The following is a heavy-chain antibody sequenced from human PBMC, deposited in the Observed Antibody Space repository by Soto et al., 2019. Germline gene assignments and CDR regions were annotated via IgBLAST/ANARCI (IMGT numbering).Heavy chain of an antibody. CDR1: GFKFDEND. Sequence: VQLVESGGTWVQPGRSLRLSCAASGFKFDENDMHWVRQAPGKGLEWVAGISWDSGSIGYVESVKGRFTISRDNDKNILYLQMSGLRPEDTALYYCAKEERTAGHFDAWGQGSLV. CDR2: ISWDSGSI. J-gene: IGHJ4*02. CDR3: AKEERTAGHFDA. V-gene: IGHV3-9*01. D-gene: IGHD6-13*01.